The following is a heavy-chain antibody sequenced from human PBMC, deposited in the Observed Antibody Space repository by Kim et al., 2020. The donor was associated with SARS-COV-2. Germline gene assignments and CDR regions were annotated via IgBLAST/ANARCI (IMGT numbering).Heavy chain of an antibody. CDR3: AKGVTHSGFDY. J-gene: IGHJ4*02. V-gene: IGHV3-23*01. D-gene: IGHD1-26*01. CDR1: GFTFNTSP. CDR2: ISWDGART. Sequence: GGSLRLSCVASGFTFNTSPMGWVRQAPGEGLEWVSRISWDGARTYYADSVKGRVTMSSDKSKNTVYLHMNSLRVEDTAVYYSAKGVTHSGFDYRAQGAPV.